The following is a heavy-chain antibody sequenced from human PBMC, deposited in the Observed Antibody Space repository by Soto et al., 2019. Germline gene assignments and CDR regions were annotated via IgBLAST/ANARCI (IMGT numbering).Heavy chain of an antibody. CDR2: IYPGDSDT. V-gene: IGHV5-51*01. CDR3: ARQELRGATTEYFQH. Sequence: GESLKISCKGSGYSFTSYWIGWVLQMPGKGLEWMGIIYPGDSDTRYSPSFQGQVTISADKSISTAYLQWSSLKASDTAMYYCARQELRGATTEYFQHWGQGTLVTVSS. J-gene: IGHJ1*01. CDR1: GYSFTSYW. D-gene: IGHD1-26*01.